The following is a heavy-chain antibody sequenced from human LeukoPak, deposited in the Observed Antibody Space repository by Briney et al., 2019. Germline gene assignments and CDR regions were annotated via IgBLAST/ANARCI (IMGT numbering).Heavy chain of an antibody. J-gene: IGHJ4*02. CDR3: ARDWQLYNYYDSSGYYPSWFDY. V-gene: IGHV3-23*01. Sequence: GGSLRLSCAASEFTFNSYAMSWVRQAPGKGLEWVSAITNSGSNTYYADSVKGRFTISRDNSKNTLYLQMNSLRAEDTAVYYCARDWQLYNYYDSSGYYPSWFDYRGQGTLVTVSS. CDR1: EFTFNSYA. D-gene: IGHD3-22*01. CDR2: ITNSGSNT.